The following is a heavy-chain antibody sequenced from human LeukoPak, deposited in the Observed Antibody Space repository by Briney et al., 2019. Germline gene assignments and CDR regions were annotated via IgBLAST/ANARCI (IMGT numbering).Heavy chain of an antibody. CDR3: AKDGITGTTDAFDI. J-gene: IGHJ3*02. V-gene: IGHV1-69*05. CDR2: IIPIFGTA. CDR1: GGTFSSCA. Sequence: SVKVSRKASGGTFSSCAISWVRQAPGQGLEWMGGIIPIFGTANYAQKFQGRVTITTDESTSTAYMELSSLRSEDTAVYYCAKDGITGTTDAFDIWGQGTMVTVSS. D-gene: IGHD1-7*01.